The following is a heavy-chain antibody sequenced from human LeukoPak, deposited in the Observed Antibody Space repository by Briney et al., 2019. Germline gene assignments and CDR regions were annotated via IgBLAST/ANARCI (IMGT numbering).Heavy chain of an antibody. CDR3: ARGPDTAMVFGMEVDY. CDR1: GYTFTGYY. J-gene: IGHJ4*02. Sequence: GASVKVSCKASGYTFTGYYMHWVRQAPGQGLEWMGIINPSGGSTSYAQKFQGRVTMTRDTSTSTVYMELSSLRSEDTAVYYCARGPDTAMVFGMEVDYWGQGTLVTVSS. CDR2: INPSGGST. D-gene: IGHD5-18*01. V-gene: IGHV1-46*01.